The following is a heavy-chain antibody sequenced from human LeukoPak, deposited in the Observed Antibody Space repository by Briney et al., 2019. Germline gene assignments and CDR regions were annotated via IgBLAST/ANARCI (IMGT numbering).Heavy chain of an antibody. V-gene: IGHV1-2*02. J-gene: IGHJ4*02. Sequence: GASVKVSCKASGYTFTGYYMHWVRQAPGQGREWMGWINPNSGGTNYAQKFQGRVTMTRGASISTAYMELSRLRSDDTAVYYCARTRKRSYEADYWGQGTLVTVSS. D-gene: IGHD1-26*01. CDR2: INPNSGGT. CDR3: ARTRKRSYEADY. CDR1: GYTFTGYY.